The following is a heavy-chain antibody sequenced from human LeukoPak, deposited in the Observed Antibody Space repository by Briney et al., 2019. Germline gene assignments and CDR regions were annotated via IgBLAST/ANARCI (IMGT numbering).Heavy chain of an antibody. J-gene: IGHJ6*02. CDR1: GYTFTNYY. D-gene: IGHD1-1*01. V-gene: IGHV1-46*01. CDR3: ARGVNADRAFYYGMDA. CDR2: INPSGGST. Sequence: ASVKVSCKASGYTFTNYYMHWVRQAPGQGLEWMGIINPSGGSTSYAQKFQGRVTMTRDTSTSTVYMELSSLRSEDTAVYYCARGVNADRAFYYGMDAWGQGTTVTVSS.